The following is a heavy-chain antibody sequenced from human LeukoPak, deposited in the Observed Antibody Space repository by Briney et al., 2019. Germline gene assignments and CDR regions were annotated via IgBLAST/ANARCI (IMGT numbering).Heavy chain of an antibody. Sequence: SVKASCKASGGTFSSYAISWVRQAPGQGLEWMGGIIPIFGTANYAQKFQGRVTITADESTSTAYMELSSLRSEDTAVYYCASPGPPTHFDYWGQGTLGTVSS. CDR1: GGTFSSYA. J-gene: IGHJ4*02. V-gene: IGHV1-69*01. CDR2: IIPIFGTA. CDR3: ASPGPPTHFDY.